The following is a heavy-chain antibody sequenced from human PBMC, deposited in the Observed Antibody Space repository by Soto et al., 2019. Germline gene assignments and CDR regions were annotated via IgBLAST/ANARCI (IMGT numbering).Heavy chain of an antibody. Sequence: FHAVPLTCAISGDSFSVNIAAWNWIRKSPSRGLEWLGRTYYRSKWYNDYAVSVKSRITINPDTSKNQFSLQLNSVTPEDTAVYYCARRRPAYYGMDVWGQGTTVTVSS. V-gene: IGHV6-1*01. J-gene: IGHJ6*02. CDR2: TYYRSKWYN. CDR1: GDSFSVNIAA. CDR3: ARRRPAYYGMDV. D-gene: IGHD6-6*01.